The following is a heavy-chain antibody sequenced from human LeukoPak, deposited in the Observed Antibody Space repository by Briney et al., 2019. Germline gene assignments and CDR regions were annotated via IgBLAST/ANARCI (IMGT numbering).Heavy chain of an antibody. V-gene: IGHV3-23*01. CDR1: GFNFNYFA. J-gene: IGHJ4*02. CDR3: SRIKYGGNSGYHSDY. D-gene: IGHD4-23*01. Sequence: GGSLRLSCSASGFNFNYFAMSWIRQAPGKRLEWVSTIGDSGSGGSYADSVRGRFTISRDNSKNMVYLQMHSLRVDDSAVYYCSRIKYGGNSGYHSDYWGQGTLVTVSS. CDR2: IGDSGSGG.